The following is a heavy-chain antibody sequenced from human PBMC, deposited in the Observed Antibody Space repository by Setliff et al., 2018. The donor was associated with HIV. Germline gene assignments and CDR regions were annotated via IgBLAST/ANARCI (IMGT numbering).Heavy chain of an antibody. V-gene: IGHV3-15*01. CDR1: GFSFSHAW. D-gene: IGHD3-9*01. Sequence: PGGSLRLSCAASGFSFSHAWMSWVRQAPGKGLEWVGRIKSQADGATTDYAAPVKGRFIISRDDSKNTLYLQLNSLKTEDTAVYYCTTGALQYFDWLLFTEFDYWGQGTLVTVSS. J-gene: IGHJ4*02. CDR2: IKSQADGATT. CDR3: TTGALQYFDWLLFTEFDY.